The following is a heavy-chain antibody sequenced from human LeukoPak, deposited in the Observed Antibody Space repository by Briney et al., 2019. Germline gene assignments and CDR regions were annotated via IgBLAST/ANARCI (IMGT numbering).Heavy chain of an antibody. CDR1: GGTFTSYA. CDR3: ARGSVGTFLGYFDY. Sequence: GASVKVSCKASGGTFTSYAISWVRQAPGQGLEWMGGIIPIFGTANYAQKFQGRVTITADKSTSTAYMELSSLRSEDTAVYYCARGSVGTFLGYFDYWGQGTLVTVSS. CDR2: IIPIFGTA. D-gene: IGHD3-10*01. V-gene: IGHV1-69*06. J-gene: IGHJ4*02.